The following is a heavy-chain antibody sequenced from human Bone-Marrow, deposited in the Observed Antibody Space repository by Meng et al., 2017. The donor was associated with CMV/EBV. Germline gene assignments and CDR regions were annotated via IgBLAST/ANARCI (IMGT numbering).Heavy chain of an antibody. CDR2: ISAYNGNT. J-gene: IGHJ4*02. CDR1: GYTFTSYG. V-gene: IGHV1-18*01. CDR3: ARDLDIVVVGGVNY. D-gene: IGHD2-2*03. Sequence: ASVKVSCKASGYTFTSYGISWVRQAPGQGLEWMGWISAYNGNTNYAQKFQGRVTMTRDTSISTAYMELSRLRSDDTAVYYCARDLDIVVVGGVNYWGQGTLVTVSS.